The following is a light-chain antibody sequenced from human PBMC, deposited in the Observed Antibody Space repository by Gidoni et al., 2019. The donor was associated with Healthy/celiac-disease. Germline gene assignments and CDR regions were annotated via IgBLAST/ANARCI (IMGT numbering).Light chain of an antibody. CDR1: QSISSY. V-gene: IGKV1-39*01. Sequence: DIQLTQSPSSLSAAVGDRVTITCRASQSISSYLHWYQQKPGKAPKLLIYAASSLQSGVPSRFSGSGSGTDFTLTISSLQPEDFATYYCQQSYSTPVAFXQXTKVEIK. J-gene: IGKJ1*01. CDR2: AAS. CDR3: QQSYSTPVA.